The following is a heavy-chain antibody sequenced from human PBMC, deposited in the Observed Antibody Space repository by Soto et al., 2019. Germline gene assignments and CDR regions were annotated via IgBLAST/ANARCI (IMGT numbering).Heavy chain of an antibody. V-gene: IGHV3-30-3*01. CDR2: ISYDGSNK. CDR1: GFTFSSYA. CDR3: AGALTSRDGYPRPLDY. J-gene: IGHJ4*02. D-gene: IGHD5-12*01. Sequence: PGGSLRLSCAASGFTFSSYAMHWVRQAPGKGLEWVAVISYDGSNKYYADSVKGRFTISRDNSKNTLYLQMNSLRAEDTAVYYCAGALTSRDGYPRPLDYWGQGTLVTVSS.